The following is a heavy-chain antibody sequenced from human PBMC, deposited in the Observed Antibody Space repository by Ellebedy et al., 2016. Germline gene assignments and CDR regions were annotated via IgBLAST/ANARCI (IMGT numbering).Heavy chain of an antibody. CDR2: ISYSGDLM. J-gene: IGHJ4*02. Sequence: GESLKISCAASGFTFSGYYMSWFRQAPGKGPEWVSYISYSGDLMYYADSVKGRFTTSRDNAGNSLYLQMNSLRAEDTAVYYCARLGVIAAAGASDSWGQGTLVIVSS. CDR1: GFTFSGYY. V-gene: IGHV3-11*01. D-gene: IGHD6-13*01. CDR3: ARLGVIAAAGASDS.